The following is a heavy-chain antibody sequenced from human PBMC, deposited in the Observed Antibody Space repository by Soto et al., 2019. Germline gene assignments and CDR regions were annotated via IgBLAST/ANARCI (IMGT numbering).Heavy chain of an antibody. D-gene: IGHD1-20*01. CDR2: ISSSSSNI. CDR3: VSDRSLGSNWYYYLES. J-gene: IGHJ4*02. V-gene: IGHV3-48*02. CDR1: GFTFSSRA. Sequence: EVQLVESGGGLVQPGGSLRLSCTASGFTFSSRAMNWVRQFPGRGLEWVSYISSSSSNIDYADSVKGRFTVSRDNAKNSLYLQMNTLRDEDTAVYYCVSDRSLGSNWYYYLESWGQGTLVTVSS.